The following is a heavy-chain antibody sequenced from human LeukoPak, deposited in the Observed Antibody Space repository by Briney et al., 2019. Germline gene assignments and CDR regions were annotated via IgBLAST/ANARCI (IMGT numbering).Heavy chain of an antibody. CDR1: GFTVSSNY. V-gene: IGHV3-53*01. D-gene: IGHD2-15*01. J-gene: IGHJ6*02. CDR3: SCSLFYYYGMDV. Sequence: GGSLRLSCAASGFTVSSNYMSWVRQAPGKGLEWVSVIYSGGSTYYADSVKGRFTISRDNSKNTLYLQMNSLRAEDTAVYYCSCSLFYYYGMDVWGQGTTVTVSS. CDR2: IYSGGST.